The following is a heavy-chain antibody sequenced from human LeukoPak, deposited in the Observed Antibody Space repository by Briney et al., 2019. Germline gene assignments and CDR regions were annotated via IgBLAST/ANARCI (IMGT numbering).Heavy chain of an antibody. J-gene: IGHJ4*02. V-gene: IGHV4-39*01. Sequence: PSETLSLTCTVSGGSISGYYYWGWIRQPPGKGLEWIGSIYYSGSTYYNPSLKSRVTISVDTSKNQFSLKLSSVTAADTAVYYCARHGSGYSFDYWGQGTLVTVSS. CDR3: ARHGSGYSFDY. D-gene: IGHD3-22*01. CDR1: GGSISGYYY. CDR2: IYYSGST.